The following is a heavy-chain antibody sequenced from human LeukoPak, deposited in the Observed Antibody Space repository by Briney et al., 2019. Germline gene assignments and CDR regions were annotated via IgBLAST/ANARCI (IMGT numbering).Heavy chain of an antibody. V-gene: IGHV1-69*05. D-gene: IGHD3-10*01. J-gene: IGHJ3*02. CDR2: IIPIFGTA. CDR1: GGTFSSYA. CDR3: ASREGYYGSGSSTFAFDI. Sequence: ASVKVSCKASGGTFSSYAISWGRQAPGQGLEWMGGIIPIFGTANYAQKFQGRVTITTDESTSTAYMELSSLRSEDTAVYYCASREGYYGSGSSTFAFDIWGQGTMVTVSS.